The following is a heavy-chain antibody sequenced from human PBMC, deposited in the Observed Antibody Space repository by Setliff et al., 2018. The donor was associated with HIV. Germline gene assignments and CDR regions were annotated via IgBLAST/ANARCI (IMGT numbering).Heavy chain of an antibody. V-gene: IGHV4-61*02. J-gene: IGHJ4*02. CDR2: IYTSGST. Sequence: PSETLSLTCTVSGGSINSGSYYWSWIRQPAGKGLEWIGRIYTSGSTNYNPSLKSRVTISVDTSKNQFSLKLSSVTAADTAVYYCARLNNGAHYFHFDYWGQGTLVTVS. D-gene: IGHD1-20*01. CDR3: ARLNNGAHYFHFDY. CDR1: GGSINSGSYY.